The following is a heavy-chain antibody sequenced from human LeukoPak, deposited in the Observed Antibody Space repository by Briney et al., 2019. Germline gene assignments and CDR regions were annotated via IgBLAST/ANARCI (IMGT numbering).Heavy chain of an antibody. CDR2: IWYDGSNK. CDR1: GFTFSSYG. J-gene: IGHJ5*02. D-gene: IGHD3-22*01. CDR3: ARDRTSSGPQGGWFDP. V-gene: IGHV3-33*01. Sequence: GRSLRLSCAASGFTFSSYGMHWVRQAPGKGLEWVAVIWYDGSNKYYADSVKGRFTISRDNSKNTLYLQMNSLRAEDTAVYYCARDRTSSGPQGGWFDPWGQGTLVTVSS.